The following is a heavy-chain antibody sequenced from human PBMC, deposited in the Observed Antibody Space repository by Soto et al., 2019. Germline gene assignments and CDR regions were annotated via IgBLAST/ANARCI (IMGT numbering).Heavy chain of an antibody. CDR2: ITVRGDGT. Sequence: EVHLLESGGDLVQPGGSLRLSCAASGFASSSSVMGWVRQAPGKGLEWVSTITVRGDGTFYVDSVKGRFSISRDNFETTLSLQMNSLRPDDAATYYCVKSRSGDFAYWGQGTLVTVSS. D-gene: IGHD7-27*01. CDR3: VKSRSGDFAY. CDR1: GFASSSSV. J-gene: IGHJ4*02. V-gene: IGHV3-23*01.